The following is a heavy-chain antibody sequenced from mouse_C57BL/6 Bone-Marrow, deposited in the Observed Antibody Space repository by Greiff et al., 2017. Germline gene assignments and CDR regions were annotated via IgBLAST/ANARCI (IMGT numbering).Heavy chain of an antibody. J-gene: IGHJ3*01. CDR1: GFTFSDYG. CDR3: ARDVNVEGFAY. Sequence: EVKLMESGGGLVKPGGSLKFSCAAFGFTFSDYGMHWVRQAPEKGLEWFAYISSGSSTIYYADTLKGRFTISRDNAKNTLFLRMTSLRSEDPAMYYCARDVNVEGFAYEDRGTLVTVSA. CDR2: ISSGSSTI. V-gene: IGHV5-17*01.